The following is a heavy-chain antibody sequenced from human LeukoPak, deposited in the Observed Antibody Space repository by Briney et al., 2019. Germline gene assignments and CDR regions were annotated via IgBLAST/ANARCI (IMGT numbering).Heavy chain of an antibody. V-gene: IGHV3-9*01. J-gene: IGHJ5*02. D-gene: IGHD2-21*02. CDR1: GFSFDDFA. Sequence: GGSLRLSCAASGFSFDDFAMHWVRQAPGKGLEWVSGITWNGGTIDYADSVKGRFTISRDNARNSLYLQMNSLRADDTAMYYCVRDNPRCCGVVPANIDDLWGQGTLVTVSS. CDR3: VRDNPRCCGVVPANIDDL. CDR2: ITWNGGTI.